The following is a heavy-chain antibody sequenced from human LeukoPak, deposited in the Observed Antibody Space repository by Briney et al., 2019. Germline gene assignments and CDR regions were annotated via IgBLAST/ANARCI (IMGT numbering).Heavy chain of an antibody. CDR1: GFIFSHYG. CDR3: AKAGASSWYYFDY. V-gene: IGHV3-23*01. Sequence: GGSLRLSCAASGFIFSHYGMSWVRQAPGKGLEWVSAISAGGFSTYYADSVKGRFTISRDNSKNTLYLQMNSLRAEDTAVYYCAKAGASSWYYFDYWGQGTLVTVSS. J-gene: IGHJ4*02. CDR2: ISAGGFST. D-gene: IGHD6-13*01.